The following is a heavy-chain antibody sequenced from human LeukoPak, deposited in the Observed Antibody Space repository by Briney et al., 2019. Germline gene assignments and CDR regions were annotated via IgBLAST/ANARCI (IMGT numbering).Heavy chain of an antibody. D-gene: IGHD5-12*01. J-gene: IGHJ4*02. CDR1: GFTFSDCD. CDR2: ISGSAYST. CDR3: AKEAGYSGYDYPDY. V-gene: IGHV3-23*01. Sequence: GGSLRLSCTASGFTFSDCDMNWFRQAPGKGLEWVSGISGSAYSTYYADSVQGRFTISRDNSRNTLYLQMNSLRAEDTAVYYCAKEAGYSGYDYPDYWGQGTLVTVSS.